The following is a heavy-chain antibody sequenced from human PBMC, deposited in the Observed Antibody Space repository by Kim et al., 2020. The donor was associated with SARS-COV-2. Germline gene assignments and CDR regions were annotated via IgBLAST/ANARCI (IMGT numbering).Heavy chain of an antibody. CDR3: VRLNAI. D-gene: IGHD2-21*01. J-gene: IGHJ4*02. CDR1: GFIFSSYA. CDR2: ISDDSKSI. V-gene: IGHV3-23*01. Sequence: GGSLRLSCAASGFIFSSYAMSWVRQAPGKGLEWVAAISDDSKSIYYTESVQGRFTVSRDNSKNTVFLQMNSLRAEDTARYYCVRLNAIWGQGTLVTVSS.